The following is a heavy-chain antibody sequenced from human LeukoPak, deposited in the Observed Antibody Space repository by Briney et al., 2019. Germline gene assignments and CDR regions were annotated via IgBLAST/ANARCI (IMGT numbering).Heavy chain of an antibody. Sequence: PGGSLRLSCAASGFTVSSNYMSWVRQAPGKGLEWVSVIYSGGSTYYADSVKGRFTISRDNSKNTLYLQMNSLRAEDTAVYYCARDQLTYGSGGPDYWGQGTMVTVSS. CDR3: ARDQLTYGSGGPDY. CDR2: IYSGGST. D-gene: IGHD3-10*01. J-gene: IGHJ4*02. CDR1: GFTVSSNY. V-gene: IGHV3-53*01.